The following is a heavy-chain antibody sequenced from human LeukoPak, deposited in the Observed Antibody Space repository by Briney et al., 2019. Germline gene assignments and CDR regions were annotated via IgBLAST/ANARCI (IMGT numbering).Heavy chain of an antibody. J-gene: IGHJ4*02. Sequence: PSETLSLTCAISGGSITSSNWWTWVRQPPGKGLEWVGEIYLRGNTNYNPSLESRVSISVDESKTQLSLRLESVTAADTAVYYCAREGVVVAATPFDYWGQGTLVTVSS. CDR2: IYLRGNT. V-gene: IGHV4-4*02. D-gene: IGHD2-15*01. CDR1: GGSITSSNW. CDR3: AREGVVVAATPFDY.